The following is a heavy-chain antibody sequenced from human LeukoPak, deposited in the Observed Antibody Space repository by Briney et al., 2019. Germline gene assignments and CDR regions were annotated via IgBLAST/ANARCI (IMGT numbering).Heavy chain of an antibody. V-gene: IGHV3-48*01. Sequence: LGGSLRLSCAASGFTFSSYSMNWVRQAPGKGLEWVSYISSSSSTIYYADSVKGRFTISRDNAKNSLYLQMNSLRAEDTAVYYCARDLKDFWSGPRLVGWFDPWGQGTLVTVSS. D-gene: IGHD3-3*01. J-gene: IGHJ5*02. CDR1: GFTFSSYS. CDR3: ARDLKDFWSGPRLVGWFDP. CDR2: ISSSSSTI.